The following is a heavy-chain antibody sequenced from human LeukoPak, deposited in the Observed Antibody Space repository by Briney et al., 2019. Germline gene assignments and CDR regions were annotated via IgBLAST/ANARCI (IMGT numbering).Heavy chain of an antibody. CDR3: ARLLERRGSSYAYDY. Sequence: PSETLSLTCTVSGGSLSDYYWSWVRQPPGKRLEWIGYIYYSGGTNYNPPLKSRVTISVDTSKNQFSLKLSSVTAADTAVYYCARLLERRGSSYAYDYWGQGTLVTVPS. CDR1: GGSLSDYY. V-gene: IGHV4-59*08. D-gene: IGHD5-18*01. CDR2: IYYSGGT. J-gene: IGHJ4*02.